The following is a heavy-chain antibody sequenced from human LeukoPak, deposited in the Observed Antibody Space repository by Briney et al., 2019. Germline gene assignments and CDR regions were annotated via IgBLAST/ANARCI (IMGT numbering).Heavy chain of an antibody. Sequence: GGSLRLSCAGSGFAFGTYAVSWVRQAPGKGLEWVSYISSSGNTIYYADSVKGRFTISRDNAKNSLYLQMNSLRGEDTAVYYCARVTVVRFYMDVWGKGTTVTVSS. CDR3: ARVTVVRFYMDV. CDR2: ISSSGNTI. V-gene: IGHV3-48*04. D-gene: IGHD3-10*01. CDR1: GFAFGTYA. J-gene: IGHJ6*03.